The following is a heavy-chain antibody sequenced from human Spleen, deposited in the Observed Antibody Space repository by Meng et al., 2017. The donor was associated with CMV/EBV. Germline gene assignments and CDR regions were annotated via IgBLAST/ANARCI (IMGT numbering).Heavy chain of an antibody. V-gene: IGHV1-46*01. CDR1: GYTFTSYG. Sequence: ASVKVSCKASGYTFTSYGISWVRQAPGQGLEWMGLINPSGGSTSYAQKFQGRVTMTRDTSTSTVYMELSSLRSEDTAVYYCAREIGSGSRYYYGMDVWGQGTTVTVSS. CDR2: INPSGGST. CDR3: AREIGSGSRYYYGMDV. D-gene: IGHD3-10*01. J-gene: IGHJ6*02.